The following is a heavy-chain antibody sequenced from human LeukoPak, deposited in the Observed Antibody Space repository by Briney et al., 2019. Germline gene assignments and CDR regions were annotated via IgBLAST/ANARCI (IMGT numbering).Heavy chain of an antibody. CDR3: ARLTMVRGVLYGMDV. D-gene: IGHD3-10*01. Sequence: PSETLSLTCTVSGGSISSYYWSWIRQPPGKGLEWIGYIYYSGSTNYNPSLKSRVTLSVDTSKNQFSLKLSSVTAADTAVYYCARLTMVRGVLYGMDVWGQGTTVTVSS. J-gene: IGHJ6*02. CDR1: GGSISSYY. CDR2: IYYSGST. V-gene: IGHV4-59*08.